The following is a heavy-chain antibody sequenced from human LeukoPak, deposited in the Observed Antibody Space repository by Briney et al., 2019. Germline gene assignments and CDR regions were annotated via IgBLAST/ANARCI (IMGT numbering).Heavy chain of an antibody. CDR2: IYYSGST. J-gene: IGHJ4*02. V-gene: IGHV4-59*01. CDR1: GGSISSYY. D-gene: IGHD3-22*01. CDR3: ARRDYYDSSGYFDY. Sequence: SETLSLTCTVSGGSISSYYWSWIRQPPGKGLEWIGYIYYSGSTNYNPSLKSRVTISVDTSKNQFSLKLSSVTAADTAVYYCARRDYYDSSGYFDYWGQGTLVTVSS.